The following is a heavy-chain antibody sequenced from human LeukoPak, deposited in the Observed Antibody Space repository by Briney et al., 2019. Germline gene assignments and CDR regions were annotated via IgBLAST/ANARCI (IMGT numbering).Heavy chain of an antibody. V-gene: IGHV3-23*01. J-gene: IGHJ4*02. Sequence: GGSLRLSCAASGFTFSSYAMSWVRQAPGKGLEWVSAISGSGGSTYYADSVKGRFTISRDNSKNTLYLQMNSLRAEDTAVYYCAKEVSCIVGATTSFFDYWGQGTLVTVSS. CDR2: ISGSGGST. D-gene: IGHD1-26*01. CDR1: GFTFSSYA. CDR3: AKEVSCIVGATTSFFDY.